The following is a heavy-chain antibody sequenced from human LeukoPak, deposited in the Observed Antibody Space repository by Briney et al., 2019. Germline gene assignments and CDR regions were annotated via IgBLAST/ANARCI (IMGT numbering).Heavy chain of an antibody. Sequence: PSETLSLTCAVYGGSFSGYYWSWIRQPPGKGLEWIGEINHSGSTNYNPSLKSRVTISVDTSKNQFSLKLSSVTAADTAVYYCARGPDIVVVPAAYDYWYFDLWGRGTLVTVPS. CDR1: GGSFSGYY. CDR3: ARGPDIVVVPAAYDYWYFDL. CDR2: INHSGST. V-gene: IGHV4-34*01. D-gene: IGHD2-2*01. J-gene: IGHJ2*01.